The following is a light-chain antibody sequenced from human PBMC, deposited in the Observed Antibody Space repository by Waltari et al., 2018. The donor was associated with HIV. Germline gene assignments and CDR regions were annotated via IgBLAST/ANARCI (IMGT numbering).Light chain of an antibody. Sequence: IQMTQSPSTLSASVGDRVHITCRASQDVNNWLAWYQQKSGKAPKLLIPKASLLDYVVPSRFSGSASGTRFTLIIDSLQPDDFATYYCQQYNSDFYTFGQGTKL. V-gene: IGKV1-5*03. CDR1: QDVNNW. J-gene: IGKJ5*01. CDR2: KAS. CDR3: QQYNSDFYT.